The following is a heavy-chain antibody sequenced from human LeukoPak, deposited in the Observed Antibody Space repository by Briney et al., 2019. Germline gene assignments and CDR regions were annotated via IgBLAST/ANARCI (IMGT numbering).Heavy chain of an antibody. CDR1: GGTFSSYA. Sequence: GASVKVSCKASGGTFSSYAISWVRQAPGQGLEWMGRIIPIFGTANYAQKFQGRVTITTDESTSTAYMELSSLRSEDTAVYYCATATDHSSGWLDASDIWGQGTMVTVSS. CDR3: ATATDHSSGWLDASDI. D-gene: IGHD6-19*01. CDR2: IIPIFGTA. V-gene: IGHV1-69*05. J-gene: IGHJ3*02.